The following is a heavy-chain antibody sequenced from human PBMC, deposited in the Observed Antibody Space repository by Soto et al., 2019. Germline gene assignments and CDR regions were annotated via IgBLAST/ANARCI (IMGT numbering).Heavy chain of an antibody. J-gene: IGHJ6*03. Sequence: PSETLSLTCTVSGGSISSYYWCRILQPPGKGMEWIGYIYYSGSTNYNPSLKSRVTISVDTSKNQFSLKLSSVTAADTAVYYCASGERHDYCDYVWTPPIYYYSYMDVWGKGTTGTLSS. CDR3: ASGERHDYCDYVWTPPIYYYSYMDV. CDR2: IYYSGST. CDR1: GGSISSYY. V-gene: IGHV4-59*08. D-gene: IGHD3-16*01.